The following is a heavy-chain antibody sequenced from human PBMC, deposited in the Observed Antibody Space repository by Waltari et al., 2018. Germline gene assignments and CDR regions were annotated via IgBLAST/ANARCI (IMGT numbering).Heavy chain of an antibody. CDR3: ARGGGWAAGDY. CDR2: ISKEGSKK. V-gene: IGHV3-30*01. J-gene: IGHJ4*02. D-gene: IGHD3-16*01. Sequence: QVQLVESGGGVVQPGRSLRLSGAASGFTFISYAIHWVRQAPGKGLEWVAVISKEGSKKDYADSVKGRFTISRDNFKNTLYLQMNSLRPEDTAVYYCARGGGWAAGDYWGQGTLVTVSS. CDR1: GFTFISYA.